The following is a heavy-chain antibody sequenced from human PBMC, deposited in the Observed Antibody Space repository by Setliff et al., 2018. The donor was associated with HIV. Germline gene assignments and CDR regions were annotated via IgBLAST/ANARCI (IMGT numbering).Heavy chain of an antibody. CDR2: IHYDGRDQ. D-gene: IGHD5-18*01. Sequence: PGGSLRLSCATSGFTFSNYGMHWVRQAPGKGLEWVTFIHYDGRDQYYADSVKGRFTISRDNSKNTLYLQMKSLRAEDTAVYYCVKGGYGGAYYVAGYWGQGTKVTVSS. CDR1: GFTFSNYG. J-gene: IGHJ4*02. CDR3: VKGGYGGAYYVAGY. V-gene: IGHV3-30*02.